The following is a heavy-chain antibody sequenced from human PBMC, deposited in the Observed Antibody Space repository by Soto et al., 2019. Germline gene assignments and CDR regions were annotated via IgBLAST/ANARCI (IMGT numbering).Heavy chain of an antibody. Sequence: QITLKESGPTLVKPTQTLTLTCTFSGFSLSTTGVGVGWIRQPPGKALEWLALIYWDDDKRYNPSLKSRLTITKDTSKNQVVLTMTNMDPVDTATYYCVQSRCGGDCLQSYSSHSYYGLDVWRQGTTVTVSS. CDR2: IYWDDDK. CDR1: GFSLSTTGVG. D-gene: IGHD2-21*01. J-gene: IGHJ6*02. CDR3: VQSRCGGDCLQSYSSHSYYGLDV. V-gene: IGHV2-5*02.